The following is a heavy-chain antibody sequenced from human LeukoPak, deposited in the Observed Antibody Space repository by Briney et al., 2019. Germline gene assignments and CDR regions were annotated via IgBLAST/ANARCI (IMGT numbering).Heavy chain of an antibody. CDR2: INHSGST. V-gene: IGHV4-34*01. Sequence: SETLSLTCAVYGGSFSGYYWSWIRQPPGKGLEWIGEINHSGSTNYNPSLKSRVTISVDTSKNQFSLKLSSVTAADTAVYFCARGWGYSYLVYWGQGTLVTVSS. CDR3: ARGWGYSYLVY. CDR1: GGSFSGYY. J-gene: IGHJ4*02. D-gene: IGHD5-18*01.